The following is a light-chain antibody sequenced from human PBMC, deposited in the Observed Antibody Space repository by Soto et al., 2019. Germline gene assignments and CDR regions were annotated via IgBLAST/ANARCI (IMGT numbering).Light chain of an antibody. V-gene: IGKV3-11*01. CDR3: QHYDSLPIT. Sequence: DILLTQSPVTLSLSPGERATLSCRASQSVSSYLAWYQQKPGQAPRLLIYDASNRATGIPARFSGSGSGTDFTLTISRLEPEDFAVFYCQHYDSLPITFGQGTRLEIK. CDR2: DAS. CDR1: QSVSSY. J-gene: IGKJ5*01.